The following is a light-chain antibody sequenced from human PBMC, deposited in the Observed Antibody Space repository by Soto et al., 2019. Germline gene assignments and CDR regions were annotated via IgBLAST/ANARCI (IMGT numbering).Light chain of an antibody. V-gene: IGKV3-15*01. CDR2: GAS. CDR3: QQYNNWPPWT. CDR1: QGVSSN. J-gene: IGKJ1*01. Sequence: EIVRTQSPATLPVSPGERATLSCRASQGVSSNLAWYQQKPGQAPRLLIYGASTRATGIPARFSGSGSGTEFTLTISSLQSEDFAVYYCQQYNNWPPWTFGQGTKVEIK.